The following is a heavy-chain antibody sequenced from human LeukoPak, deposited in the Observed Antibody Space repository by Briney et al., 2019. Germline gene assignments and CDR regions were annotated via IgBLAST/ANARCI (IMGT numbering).Heavy chain of an antibody. J-gene: IGHJ4*02. Sequence: SETLSLTCTVSGGSISSSSYYWGWIRQPPGKGLEWIGEINHSGSTNYNPSLKSRVTISVDTSKNQFSLKLSSVTAADTAVYYCAKDRGIISDYWGQGTLVTVSS. CDR1: GGSISSSSYY. CDR3: AKDRGIISDY. CDR2: INHSGST. V-gene: IGHV4-39*07. D-gene: IGHD3-10*01.